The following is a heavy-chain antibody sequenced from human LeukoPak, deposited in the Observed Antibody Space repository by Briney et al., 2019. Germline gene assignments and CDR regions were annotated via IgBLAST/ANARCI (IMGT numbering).Heavy chain of an antibody. CDR3: ARAGGNSVYSYYYGMDV. D-gene: IGHD2-21*01. CDR1: GGTFSSYA. Sequence: SVKVSCKASGGTFSSYAISWVRQAPGQGLEWMGGIIPTFGTANYAQKFQGRVTITADESTSTAYMELSSLRSEDTAVYYCARAGGNSVYSYYYGMDVWGQGTTVTVSS. J-gene: IGHJ6*02. CDR2: IIPTFGTA. V-gene: IGHV1-69*13.